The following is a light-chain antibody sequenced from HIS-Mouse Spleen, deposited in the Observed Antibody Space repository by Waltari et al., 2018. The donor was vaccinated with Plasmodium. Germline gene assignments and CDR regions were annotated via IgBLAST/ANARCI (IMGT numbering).Light chain of an antibody. CDR1: SSDVGGYNY. Sequence: QSALTQPPSASGSPGQSVTISCTGTSSDVGGYNYVSWYQQHPGKAPKRMIYEVSKRPPGVPDRFSGAKPGNTASRTVSGLQAEDEADYYCSSYAGSNNLVFGGGTKLTVL. CDR3: SSYAGSNNLV. J-gene: IGLJ2*01. CDR2: EVS. V-gene: IGLV2-8*01.